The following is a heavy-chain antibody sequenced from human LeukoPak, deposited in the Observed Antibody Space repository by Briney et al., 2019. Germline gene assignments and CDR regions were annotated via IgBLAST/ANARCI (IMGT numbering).Heavy chain of an antibody. V-gene: IGHV3-7*01. CDR1: GFTFSTYW. CDR3: ARDSNYDFWSGYPMKLRY. J-gene: IGHJ4*02. Sequence: GGSLRLSCAASGFTFSTYWMSWVRQAPGKGLEWVANIKYDGSEKYYVDSVKGRFTISRDNAQNSLYLQMNSLRAEDTAVYYCARDSNYDFWSGYPMKLRYWGQGTLVTVSS. D-gene: IGHD3-3*01. CDR2: IKYDGSEK.